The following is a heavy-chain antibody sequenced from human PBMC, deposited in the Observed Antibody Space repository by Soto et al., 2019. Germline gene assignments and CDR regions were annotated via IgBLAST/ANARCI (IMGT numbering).Heavy chain of an antibody. CDR1: GFAFDQYA. V-gene: IGHV3-9*01. Sequence: EVQLVESGGGFVQPGRSLRLSCAASGFAFDQYAMHWVRQAPGKGLEWVSVLSWNSGNIGYADSVKGRFTISRDNAKNSLYLQRNSLRAEDTALYYCAKALGSSFLYNAEYFHYWGQGTLVTVSS. D-gene: IGHD3-3*01. CDR3: AKALGSSFLYNAEYFHY. J-gene: IGHJ1*01. CDR2: LSWNSGNI.